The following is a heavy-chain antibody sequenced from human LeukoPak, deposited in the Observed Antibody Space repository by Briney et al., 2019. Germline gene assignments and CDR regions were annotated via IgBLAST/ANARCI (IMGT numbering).Heavy chain of an antibody. V-gene: IGHV4-34*01. D-gene: IGHD3-10*01. CDR3: ARMTGDVLLWFGDLGGYYFDY. J-gene: IGHJ4*02. CDR1: GGSFSGYY. CDR2: INHSGST. Sequence: SETLSLTCAVYGGSFSGYYWSWIRQPPGKGLEWIGEINHSGSTNYNPSLKSRVTISVDTSKNQFSLKLSSVTAADTAVYYCARMTGDVLLWFGDLGGYYFDYWGQGTLVTVSS.